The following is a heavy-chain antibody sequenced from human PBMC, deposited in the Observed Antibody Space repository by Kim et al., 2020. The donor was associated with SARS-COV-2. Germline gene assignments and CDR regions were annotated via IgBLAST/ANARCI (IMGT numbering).Heavy chain of an antibody. CDR1: GFTFSSYG. Sequence: GGSLRLSCAASGFTFSSYGMHWVRQAPGKGLEWVAVIWYDGSNKYYADSVKGRFTISRDNSKNTLYLQMNSLRAEDTAVYYCARDRPYDFWSGYYTINNYYYYYGMDVWGQGTTVTVSS. J-gene: IGHJ6*02. V-gene: IGHV3-33*01. CDR3: ARDRPYDFWSGYYTINNYYYYYGMDV. CDR2: IWYDGSNK. D-gene: IGHD3-3*01.